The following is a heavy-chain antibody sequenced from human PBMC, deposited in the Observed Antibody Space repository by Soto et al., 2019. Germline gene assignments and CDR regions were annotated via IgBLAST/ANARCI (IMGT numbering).Heavy chain of an antibody. CDR3: GRGPSPRAPAGGTPYYYAMDV. J-gene: IGHJ6*02. Sequence: ASVKASCKASGYSFTDYHIHWLRQAPGQGLEWLGRINPKSGGTSTAQKFQGWVTMTTDTGTAYLELTSLRSDDTAVYFCGRGPSPRAPAGGTPYYYAMDVWGQGTTVTVSS. V-gene: IGHV1-2*04. CDR1: GYSFTDYH. CDR2: INPKSGGT. D-gene: IGHD2-2*01.